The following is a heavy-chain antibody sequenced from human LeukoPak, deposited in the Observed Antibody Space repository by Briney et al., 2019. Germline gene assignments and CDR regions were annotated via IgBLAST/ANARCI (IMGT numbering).Heavy chain of an antibody. V-gene: IGHV4-59*08. CDR3: RIVVPESASDI. Sequence: SETLSLTCTVSGGSISSYYWSWIRQPPGKGLEWIGHIYDRGSTNSNPSLKSRVTISVDTSKNQFSLKLSSVTAADTAVYYCRIVVPESASDIWGQGTMVTVSS. J-gene: IGHJ3*02. CDR1: GGSISSYY. D-gene: IGHD3-22*01. CDR2: IYDRGST.